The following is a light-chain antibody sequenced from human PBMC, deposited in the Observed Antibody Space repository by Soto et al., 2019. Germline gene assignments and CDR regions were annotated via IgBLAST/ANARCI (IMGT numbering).Light chain of an antibody. CDR2: GAL. J-gene: IGKJ1*01. CDR3: QQYASSPWT. V-gene: IGKV3-20*01. Sequence: EIVMTQSPATLSVSPGERATLSCRASQSISSGYLAWYQQKPGQTPRLLIFGALSRATGIPDRFSGSGSGTDFTLTISRLEPEDFAVYYCQQYASSPWTFGQGTKVDIK. CDR1: QSISSGY.